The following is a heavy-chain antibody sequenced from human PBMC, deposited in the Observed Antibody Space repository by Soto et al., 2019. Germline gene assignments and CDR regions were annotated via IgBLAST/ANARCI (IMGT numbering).Heavy chain of an antibody. CDR3: AKDMPPGIAVAASFDY. V-gene: IGHV3-23*01. D-gene: IGHD6-19*01. CDR1: GFTFSSYA. J-gene: IGHJ4*02. CDR2: ISGSGGST. Sequence: EVQLLESGGGLVQPGGSLRLSCAASGFTFSSYAMSWVRQAPGKGLEWVSAISGSGGSTYYADSVKGRFTISRDNSKNTLYLQMNSLRAEDTAVYYCAKDMPPGIAVAASFDYWGQGTLVTVSS.